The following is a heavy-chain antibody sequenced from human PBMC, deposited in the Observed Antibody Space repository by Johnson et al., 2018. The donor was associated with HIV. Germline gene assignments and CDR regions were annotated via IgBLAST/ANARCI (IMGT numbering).Heavy chain of an antibody. CDR3: AKAEYYYDSSGYYSDAFDI. CDR1: GFTFSSYA. D-gene: IGHD3-22*01. CDR2: ISGSGGST. J-gene: IGHJ3*02. V-gene: IGHV3-23*04. Sequence: EQLVVSGGGLVQPGGSLRLSCAASGFTFSSYAMSWVRQAPGKGLEWVSAISGSGGSTYYADSVKGRFTISRDNSKNTLYLQMNSLRAEDTAVYYCAKAEYYYDSSGYYSDAFDIWGQGTMVTVAS.